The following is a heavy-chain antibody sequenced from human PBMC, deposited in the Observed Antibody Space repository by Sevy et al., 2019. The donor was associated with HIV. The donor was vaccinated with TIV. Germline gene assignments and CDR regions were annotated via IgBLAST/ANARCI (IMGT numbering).Heavy chain of an antibody. V-gene: IGHV1-2*06. Sequence: ASVKVSCKSTGYIFSDYNMHWVRQAPGQGLEWMALINPKSGDTIYAQRFRGRFSMTRDTSMSTAYMELSGLTSDDTAVYYCVRESITAPRTLLSLDIWGQGTMVTVSS. J-gene: IGHJ3*02. CDR1: GYIFSDYN. D-gene: IGHD6-13*01. CDR2: INPKSGDT. CDR3: VRESITAPRTLLSLDI.